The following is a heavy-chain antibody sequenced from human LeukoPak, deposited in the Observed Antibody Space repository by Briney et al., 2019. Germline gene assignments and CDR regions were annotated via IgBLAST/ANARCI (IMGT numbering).Heavy chain of an antibody. J-gene: IGHJ4*02. CDR1: GYTFTGYY. V-gene: IGHV1-2*02. Sequence: GASVKVSCKASGYTFTGYYIHLVRQAPGQGLEWMGWISPNSGDTRYAQKFQGRVTMTRGTSINTAYMELSSLRSDDTALYYCVREPGGSSPFDYWGQGTLVTVSS. CDR3: VREPGGSSPFDY. CDR2: ISPNSGDT. D-gene: IGHD1-26*01.